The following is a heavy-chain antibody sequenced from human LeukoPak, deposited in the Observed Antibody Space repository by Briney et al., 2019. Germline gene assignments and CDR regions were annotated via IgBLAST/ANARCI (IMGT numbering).Heavy chain of an antibody. CDR1: GGSISSYY. CDR3: ARGQQQLAY. CDR2: IYYSGST. Sequence: SETLSLTCTVSGGSISSYYWSWSRQPPGKGVEWIGYIYYSGSTNYNPSLKSPVTISVDTSKNQFSLKLSSVTAAGTAVYYCARGQQQLAYWGQGTLVTVSS. J-gene: IGHJ4*02. D-gene: IGHD6-13*01. V-gene: IGHV4-59*01.